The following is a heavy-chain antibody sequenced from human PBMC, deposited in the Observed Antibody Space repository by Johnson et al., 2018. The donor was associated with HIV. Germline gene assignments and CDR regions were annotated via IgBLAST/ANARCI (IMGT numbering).Heavy chain of an antibody. J-gene: IGHJ3*02. V-gene: IGHV3-66*03. Sequence: EVQLVESGGGLIQPGGSLRLSCAASGFTVSSNYMSWVRQAPGKGLEWVSVIYSGGTTYYAASVKGRFTISRDNSKNTLYLQMNSLRPEDTAVYYCARDSSNSFRFEMYAFDIWGQGTMVTVSS. CDR3: ARDSSNSFRFEMYAFDI. CDR2: IYSGGTT. D-gene: IGHD6-6*01. CDR1: GFTVSSNY.